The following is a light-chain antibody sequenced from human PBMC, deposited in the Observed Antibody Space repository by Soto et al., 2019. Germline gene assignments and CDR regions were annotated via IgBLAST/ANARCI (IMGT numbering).Light chain of an antibody. CDR2: SAS. CDR3: QQFNNRPPLT. V-gene: IGKV3-15*01. CDR1: QFVSTN. Sequence: EVVMTQSPATLSVSPGERATLSCRASQFVSTNLAWYQQKPGQAPRLLIYSASTRATGIPARFSGSGSGTEFTLTISSLQSEDSAVYYCQQFNNRPPLTFGGGNKVEIK. J-gene: IGKJ4*01.